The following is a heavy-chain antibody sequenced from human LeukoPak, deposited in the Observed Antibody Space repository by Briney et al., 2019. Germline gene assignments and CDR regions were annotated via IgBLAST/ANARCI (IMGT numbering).Heavy chain of an antibody. D-gene: IGHD3-10*01. Sequence: GGSLRLSCAASGFTFSNSWMTWVRPAPGKGLEWVSLISGDGGSTYYADSVKGRFTISRNNSKNSLYLQMNSLRTEDTAVYYCAKARITMVRGALDYWGQGTLVTVSS. CDR3: AKARITMVRGALDY. V-gene: IGHV3-43*02. J-gene: IGHJ4*02. CDR1: GFTFSNSW. CDR2: ISGDGGST.